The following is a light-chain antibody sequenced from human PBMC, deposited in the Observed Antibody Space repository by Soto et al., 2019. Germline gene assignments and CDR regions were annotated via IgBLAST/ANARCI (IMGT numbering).Light chain of an antibody. Sequence: QSVLTQPASVSGSPGQSITISCTGTSRDVGGYNHVSWYQQLPGKAPKLMIYEVYYRPSGVSERFSGSKSGNTASLTISGLQAEDEGYYYCSSYTSSTTWVFGGGTKLTVL. CDR1: SRDVGGYNH. V-gene: IGLV2-14*01. J-gene: IGLJ3*02. CDR2: EVY. CDR3: SSYTSSTTWV.